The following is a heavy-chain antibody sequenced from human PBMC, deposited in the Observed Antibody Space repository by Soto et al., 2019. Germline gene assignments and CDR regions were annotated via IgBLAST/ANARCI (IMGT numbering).Heavy chain of an antibody. V-gene: IGHV3-30*18. D-gene: IGHD1-26*01. CDR1: GFIFSDYG. Sequence: RLSCAVSGFIFSDYGMHWVRQAPGKGLEWVAVIAYDGSNKYYADSVKGRFTISRGNSETTLYLQMDSLRAEETAVYYCAKNNLLSPTRHPYNLIDYWGQGTLVTVSS. J-gene: IGHJ4*02. CDR2: IAYDGSNK. CDR3: AKNNLLSPTRHPYNLIDY.